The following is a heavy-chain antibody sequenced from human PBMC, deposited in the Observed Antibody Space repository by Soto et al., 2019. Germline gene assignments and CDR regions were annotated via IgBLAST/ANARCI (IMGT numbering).Heavy chain of an antibody. J-gene: IGHJ5*02. CDR2: IIPIFGTA. CDR3: ARDSDITGTTYNWFDP. CDR1: GGTFSSYA. Sequence: SVKVSCKASGGTFSSYAISWVRQAPGQGLEWMGGIIPIFGTANYAQKFQGRVTITADKSTSTAYMELSSLRSEDTAVYYCARDSDITGTTYNWFDPWGQGSLVTVFS. D-gene: IGHD1-7*01. V-gene: IGHV1-69*06.